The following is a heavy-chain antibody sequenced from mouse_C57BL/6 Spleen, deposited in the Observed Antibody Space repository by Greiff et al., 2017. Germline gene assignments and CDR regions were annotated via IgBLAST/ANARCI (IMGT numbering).Heavy chain of an antibody. Sequence: EVMLVESGGGLVKPGGSLKLSCAASGFTFSSYTMSWVRQTPEKRLEWVATISGGGGNTYYPDSVKGRFTISSDNAKNTLYLQMSSLRSEDTALYYWARQIYYGSSYDYYAMDYWGQGTSVTVSS. J-gene: IGHJ4*01. CDR1: GFTFSSYT. CDR2: ISGGGGNT. CDR3: ARQIYYGSSYDYYAMDY. V-gene: IGHV5-9*01. D-gene: IGHD1-1*01.